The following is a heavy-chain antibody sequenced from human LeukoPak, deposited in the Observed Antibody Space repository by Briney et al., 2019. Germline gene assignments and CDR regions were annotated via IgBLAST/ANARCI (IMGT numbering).Heavy chain of an antibody. CDR3: ARNSPTVTTLGN. CDR1: GFTISSYS. Sequence: GAPLRLSCAASGFTISSYSMNWVRKAPEKGLEWVSSISSSSSYIYYADSVKGRFTISRDNAKNSLYLQMNSLRAEDTAVYYCARNSPTVTTLGNWGQGTLVTVSS. V-gene: IGHV3-21*01. D-gene: IGHD4-17*01. CDR2: ISSSSSYI. J-gene: IGHJ4*02.